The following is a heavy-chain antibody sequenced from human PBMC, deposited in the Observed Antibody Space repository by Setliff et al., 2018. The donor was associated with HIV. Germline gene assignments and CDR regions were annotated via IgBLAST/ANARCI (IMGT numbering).Heavy chain of an antibody. CDR3: ARDSGALYCSSTSCYAY. CDR2: INPYNAKT. D-gene: IGHD2-2*01. V-gene: IGHV1-18*01. CDR1: GYSFRNYG. Sequence: ASVKVSCKASGYSFRNYGVTWVRQAPGQGLEWLGWINPYNAKTNYAQNLQDRVTMTTDTSTSTAYMELRSLTSDDTAVYYCARDSGALYCSSTSCYAYWGQGTVDTVSS. J-gene: IGHJ4*02.